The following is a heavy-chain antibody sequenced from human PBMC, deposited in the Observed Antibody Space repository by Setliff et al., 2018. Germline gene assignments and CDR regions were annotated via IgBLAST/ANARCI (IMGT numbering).Heavy chain of an antibody. CDR1: GFTFGDYA. V-gene: IGHV3-49*04. CDR3: TRRGSTSTNWFDP. CDR2: IRSKAYGGTT. J-gene: IGHJ5*02. D-gene: IGHD2-2*01. Sequence: GGSLRLSCTASGFTFGDYAMSWVRQAPGKGLEWVGLIRSKAYGGTTEYAASVKGRFTISRDDSKSIAYLQMNSLKTEDTAVYYCTRRGSTSTNWFDPWGQGTLVTVSS.